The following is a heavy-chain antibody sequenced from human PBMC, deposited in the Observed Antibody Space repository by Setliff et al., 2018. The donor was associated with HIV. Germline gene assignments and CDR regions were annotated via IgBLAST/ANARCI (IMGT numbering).Heavy chain of an antibody. V-gene: IGHV4-59*11. J-gene: IGHJ4*02. D-gene: IGHD6-19*01. Sequence: SETLSLTCSVSGGSIRSHDWSWIRQAPGKGLRWIGNVYYRAKTGATTDHNPYLRGRISISLDVSKNQISLRLRSVTAADTAIYYCARDVAPPLAGYVWSGNGLWGQGTQVTVSS. CDR1: GGSIRSHD. CDR3: ARDVAPPLAGYVWSGNGL. CDR2: VYYRAKTGATT.